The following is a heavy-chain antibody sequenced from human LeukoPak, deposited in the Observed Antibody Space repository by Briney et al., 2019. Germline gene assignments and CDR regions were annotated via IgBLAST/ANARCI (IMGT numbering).Heavy chain of an antibody. CDR2: IKQDGSEK. J-gene: IGHJ6*03. CDR1: GFTFSSYE. D-gene: IGHD3-3*01. V-gene: IGHV3-7*01. Sequence: GGSLRLSCAASGFTFSSYEMNWVRQAPGKGLVWVANIKQDGSEKYYVDSVKGRFTISRDNAKNSLYLQMNSLRAEDTAVYYCARDIRSHYDFWSGYYYYYMDVWGKGTTVTVSS. CDR3: ARDIRSHYDFWSGYYYYYMDV.